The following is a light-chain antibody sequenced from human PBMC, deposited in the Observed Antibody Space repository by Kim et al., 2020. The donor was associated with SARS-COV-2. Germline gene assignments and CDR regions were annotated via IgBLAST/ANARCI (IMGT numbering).Light chain of an antibody. CDR3: QSWGV. J-gene: IGLJ3*02. Sequence: ASLGASVKLTCTLNSGHSGNAIAWHQQQPEKGPRYLMKVNNDGSNSKGDGIPDRFSGSSSGAERYLTISSLQSVDEADYYCQSWGVFGGGTKLTVL. V-gene: IGLV4-69*01. CDR2: VNNDGSN. CDR1: SGHSGNA.